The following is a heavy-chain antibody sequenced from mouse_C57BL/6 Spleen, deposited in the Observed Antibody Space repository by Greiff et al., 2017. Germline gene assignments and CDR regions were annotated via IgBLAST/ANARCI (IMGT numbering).Heavy chain of an antibody. J-gene: IGHJ3*01. D-gene: IGHD1-1*01. CDR1: GYTFTSYW. CDR2: IDPSDSYT. V-gene: IGHV1-69*01. CDR3: ARRYSCKGWFAY. Sequence: QVQLQQPGAELVMPGASVKLSCKASGYTFTSYWMPWVKQRPGQGLEWIGEIDPSDSYTNYNQKFKGKSTLTVDKSSSTAYMQLSSLTSEDSAVYYCARRYSCKGWFAYWGQGTLVTVSA.